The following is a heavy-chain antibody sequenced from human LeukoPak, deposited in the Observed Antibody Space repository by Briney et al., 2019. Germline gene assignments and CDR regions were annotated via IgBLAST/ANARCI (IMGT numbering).Heavy chain of an antibody. CDR1: GFFLSSYA. V-gene: IGHV3-30-3*01. D-gene: IGHD2-15*01. CDR2: ISYDGSNQ. J-gene: IGHJ4*02. CDR3: ARDNGSGGSYFDY. Sequence: PGASLSLSCAASGFFLSSYAMHWLRQPPGKGLEWVADISYDGSNQFYTDSVKGRFTISRDNSKSTVYLQMNTLRGEDTAVYFCARDNGSGGSYFDYWGQGTLVTVSS.